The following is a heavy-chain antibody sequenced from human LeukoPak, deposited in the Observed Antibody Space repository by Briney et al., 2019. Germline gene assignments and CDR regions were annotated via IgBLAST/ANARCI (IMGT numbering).Heavy chain of an antibody. D-gene: IGHD3-3*01. CDR2: ISAYNGNT. J-gene: IGHJ5*02. V-gene: IGHV1-18*04. CDR3: ARECHYDGLDP. CDR1: GYTFTSYG. Sequence: ASVKLSCKASGYTFTSYGISWVRQAPGQGLEWMGWISAYNGNTNNAQKLQGRVTMTTDTSTSTAYMEVRSLRSDDTAVYYCARECHYDGLDPWGQGTLVTVSS.